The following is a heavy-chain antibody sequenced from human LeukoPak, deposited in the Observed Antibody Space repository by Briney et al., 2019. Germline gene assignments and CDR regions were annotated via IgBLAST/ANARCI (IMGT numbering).Heavy chain of an antibody. Sequence: SETLSLTCAVYGGSFSGYYWSWLRQPPGKGLEWIGEINHSGSTNYNPSLKSRVTISVDTTKNQFSLKLSSVTAADTAVYYCARGQRITMIVVVITSPLGAFDIWGQGTMVTVSS. V-gene: IGHV4-34*01. CDR1: GGSFSGYY. D-gene: IGHD3-22*01. J-gene: IGHJ3*02. CDR2: INHSGST. CDR3: ARGQRITMIVVVITSPLGAFDI.